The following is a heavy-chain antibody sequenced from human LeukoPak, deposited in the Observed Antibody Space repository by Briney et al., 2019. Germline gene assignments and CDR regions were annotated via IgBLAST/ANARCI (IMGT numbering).Heavy chain of an antibody. CDR2: ISSSGSTI. J-gene: IGHJ4*01. CDR3: AREQYISGKSLDY. D-gene: IGHD3-10*01. Sequence: GGSLRLSCAASGFTFSSYWMHWVRQAPGKGLEWVSYISSSGSTIYYADSVKGRFTISRDNAKNSLYLQMNSLRAEDTAVYYCAREQYISGKSLDYWGQGKLVTVSS. CDR1: GFTFSSYW. V-gene: IGHV3-48*01.